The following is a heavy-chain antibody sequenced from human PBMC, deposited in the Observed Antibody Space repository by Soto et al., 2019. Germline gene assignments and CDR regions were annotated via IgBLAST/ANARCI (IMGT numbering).Heavy chain of an antibody. D-gene: IGHD3-10*01. Sequence: ASVKVSCKASGYTFTGYYMHWGRQAPGQGLEWMGWINPNSGGTNYAQKFQGRVTMTRDTSISTAYMELSRLRSDDTAVYYCARASGASDYYYGMDVWGQGTTVTVSS. J-gene: IGHJ6*02. CDR2: INPNSGGT. V-gene: IGHV1-2*02. CDR1: GYTFTGYY. CDR3: ARASGASDYYYGMDV.